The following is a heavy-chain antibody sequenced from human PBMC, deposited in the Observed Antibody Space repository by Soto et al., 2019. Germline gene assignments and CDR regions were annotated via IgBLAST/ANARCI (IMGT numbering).Heavy chain of an antibody. CDR3: AKDSGGGWDPFFDY. J-gene: IGHJ4*02. CDR2: ISGSGDST. D-gene: IGHD6-19*01. CDR1: GFTFSSYA. V-gene: IGHV3-23*01. Sequence: GGSLRLSCAASGFTFSSYAMRWVRQAPGKGLEWVSAISGSGDSTYYADSVKGRFTVSRDNAKKMVFLQMNSLTTEDTAIYYCAKDSGGGWDPFFDYWGQGILVTVSS.